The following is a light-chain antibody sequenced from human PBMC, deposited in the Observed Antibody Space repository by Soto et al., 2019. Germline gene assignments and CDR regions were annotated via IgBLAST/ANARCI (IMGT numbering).Light chain of an antibody. V-gene: IGKV1-39*01. CDR3: QQSYSHPLT. Sequence: DIQLTQSPSSLSASVGYRVTITCRSSQSVRTYLNWYQHKPGTAPKILIYAASSLQSGVPSRFTGSTSGTDFTLTISSLQHEDFATYYCQQSYSHPLTFGGGTKVDIK. J-gene: IGKJ4*01. CDR1: QSVRTY. CDR2: AAS.